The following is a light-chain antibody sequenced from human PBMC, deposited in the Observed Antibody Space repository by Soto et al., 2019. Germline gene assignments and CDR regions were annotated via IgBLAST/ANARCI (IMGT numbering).Light chain of an antibody. CDR1: SSDVGGYSY. CDR2: DVS. J-gene: IGLJ1*01. CDR3: SSYTTSNTRQIV. Sequence: QSVLTQPASVSGSPGQSITISCTGTSSDVGGYSYVSWYQQHPGKAPKLMISDVSNRPSGVSGRFSGSKSGNTASLTISGLQAEDEADYYCSSYTTSNTRQIVFGTGTKVTVL. V-gene: IGLV2-14*03.